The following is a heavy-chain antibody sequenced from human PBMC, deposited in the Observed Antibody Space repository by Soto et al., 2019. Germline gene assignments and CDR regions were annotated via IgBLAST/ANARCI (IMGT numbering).Heavy chain of an antibody. CDR1: GDSITGSY. V-gene: IGHV4-59*01. Sequence: QVQLRESGPGLVKPSETLSLTCTVSGDSITGSYWSWIRQPPGKTQEWIGYIYHSGTTTYNPSLKSRVSISVDTSKNQFSLLLTSVIAADTAVSYCARDMPYAAGSLAGCDYWGQGILVTVSP. D-gene: IGHD1-26*01. CDR3: ARDMPYAAGSLAGCDY. J-gene: IGHJ4*02. CDR2: IYHSGTT.